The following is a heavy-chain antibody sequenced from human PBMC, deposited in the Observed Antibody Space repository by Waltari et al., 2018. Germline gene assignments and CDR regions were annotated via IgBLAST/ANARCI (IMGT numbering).Heavy chain of an antibody. CDR3: ARGGWGFYLDD. V-gene: IGHV3-21*01. J-gene: IGHJ4*02. D-gene: IGHD7-27*01. Sequence: EVQLVESGGGLFKPGGSLRLSCAASGLPFSSYSMNWVRQAPGKGLEWFSSISSTGSYTHYADSVKGRFSISRDNAKNSLYLQMNSLRAEDTAVYYCARGGWGFYLDDWGQGTLVT. CDR2: ISSTGSYT. CDR1: GLPFSSYS.